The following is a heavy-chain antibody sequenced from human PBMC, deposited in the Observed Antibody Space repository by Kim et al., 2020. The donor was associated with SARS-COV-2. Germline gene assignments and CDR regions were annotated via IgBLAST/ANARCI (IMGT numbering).Heavy chain of an antibody. CDR2: RKKDGSEK. CDR1: GFTFSNYC. J-gene: IGHJ4*02. CDR3: SRSYYYDSSGYYWGSY. V-gene: IGHV3-7*01. Sequence: GGSLRLSCAASGFTFSNYCMSWVRQAPGQGLEWVANRKKDGSEKYYVDSVTGRFTISRDNAKNSLYLQMNSLRAEDTAVYYCSRSYYYDSSGYYWGSYWGQGTLVTVSS. D-gene: IGHD3-22*01.